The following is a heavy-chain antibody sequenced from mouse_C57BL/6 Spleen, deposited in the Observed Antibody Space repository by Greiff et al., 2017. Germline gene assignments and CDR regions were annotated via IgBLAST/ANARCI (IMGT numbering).Heavy chain of an antibody. J-gene: IGHJ4*01. CDR3: ARFYYYGSSSYYYAMDY. Sequence: QVQLQQPGTELVKPGASVKLSCKASGYTFTSYWMHWVKQRPGQGLEWIGNINPSNGGTNYNEKFKSKATLTVDKSSSTAYMQRSSLTSEDSAVYYCARFYYYGSSSYYYAMDYWGQGTSVTVSS. CDR2: INPSNGGT. D-gene: IGHD1-1*01. V-gene: IGHV1-53*01. CDR1: GYTFTSYW.